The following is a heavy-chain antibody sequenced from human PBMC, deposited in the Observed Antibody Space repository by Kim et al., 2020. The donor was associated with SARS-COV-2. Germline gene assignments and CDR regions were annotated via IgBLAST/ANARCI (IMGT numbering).Heavy chain of an antibody. V-gene: IGHV3-30*04. D-gene: IGHD3-10*01. Sequence: GGSLRLSCAASGFTFSSYAMHWVRQAPGKGLEWVAVISYDGSNKYYADSVKGRFTISRDNSKNTLYLQMNSLRAEDTAVYYCARGAVRYYGSGSRDYYY. CDR3: ARGAVRYYGSGSRDYYY. CDR1: GFTFSSYA. J-gene: IGHJ6*01. CDR2: ISYDGSNK.